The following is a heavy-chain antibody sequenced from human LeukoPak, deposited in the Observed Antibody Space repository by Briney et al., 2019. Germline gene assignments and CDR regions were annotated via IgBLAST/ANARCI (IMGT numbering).Heavy chain of an antibody. CDR1: GFTVSSNY. Sequence: GGSLRLSCAASGFTVSSNYMSWVRQAPGKGLEWVSEIYSDGSTYYAASVKGRFSISRDNSKNSVYLQMNSLRAEDTAVYFCARDLREHGVFDIWGQGTMVTVSS. D-gene: IGHD1-26*01. J-gene: IGHJ3*02. V-gene: IGHV3-53*01. CDR2: IYSDGST. CDR3: ARDLREHGVFDI.